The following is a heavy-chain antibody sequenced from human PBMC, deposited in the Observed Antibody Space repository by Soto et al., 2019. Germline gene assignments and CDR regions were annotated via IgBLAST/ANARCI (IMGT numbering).Heavy chain of an antibody. D-gene: IGHD3-10*01. CDR1: GGSISSGGYY. V-gene: IGHV4-31*03. J-gene: IGHJ6*02. CDR2: IYYSGST. CDR3: ARGPGSYYYYYYYYGMDV. Sequence: PSETLSLTCTVSGGSISSGGYYWSWIRQHPGKGLEWIGYIYYSGSTYYNPSLKSRVTISVDTSKNQFSLKLSSVTAADTAVHYCARGPGSYYYYYYYYGMDVWGQGTTVTVSS.